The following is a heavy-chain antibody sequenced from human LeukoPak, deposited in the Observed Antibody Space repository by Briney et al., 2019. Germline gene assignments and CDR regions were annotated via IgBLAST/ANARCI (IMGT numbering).Heavy chain of an antibody. Sequence: SETLSLTCTVSGGSISGYYWSWIRQPPGKGLEWIGEINHSGSTNYNPSLKSRVTISVDTSKNQFSLKLSSVTAADTAVYYCARHTYYYYMDVWGKGTTVTISS. J-gene: IGHJ6*03. CDR3: ARHTYYYYMDV. CDR1: GGSISGYY. CDR2: INHSGST. V-gene: IGHV4-34*01.